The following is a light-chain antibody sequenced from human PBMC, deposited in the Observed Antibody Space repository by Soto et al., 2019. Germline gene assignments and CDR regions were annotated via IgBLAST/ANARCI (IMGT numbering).Light chain of an antibody. CDR3: QQSYSTPPT. Sequence: DIQMTQSPSSLSASVGDRVTITCRASQSISSYLNWYQQKPGKAPKLLIYAASSLQSGVPSRFSASGSGTDFTLPIISLQPENFATYYCQQSYSTPPTFGQGTRVEIK. CDR1: QSISSY. J-gene: IGKJ1*01. V-gene: IGKV1-39*01. CDR2: AAS.